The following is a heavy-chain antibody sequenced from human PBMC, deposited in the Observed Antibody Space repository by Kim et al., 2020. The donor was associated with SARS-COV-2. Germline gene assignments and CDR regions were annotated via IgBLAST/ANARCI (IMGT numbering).Heavy chain of an antibody. J-gene: IGHJ6*02. CDR3: ARDFTRYCSSTSCPSGYGMDV. D-gene: IGHD2-2*01. CDR2: IKQDGSEK. CDR1: GFTFSSYW. V-gene: IGHV3-7*01. Sequence: GGSLRLSCAASGFTFSSYWMSWVRQAPGKGLEWVANIKQDGSEKYYVDSVKGRFTISRDNAKNSLYLQMNSLRAEDTAVYYCARDFTRYCSSTSCPSGYGMDVWGQGTTVTVSS.